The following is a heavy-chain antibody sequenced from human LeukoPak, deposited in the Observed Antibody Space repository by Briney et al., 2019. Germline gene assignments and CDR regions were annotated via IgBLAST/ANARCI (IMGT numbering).Heavy chain of an antibody. CDR1: GYSISSGYY. V-gene: IGHV4-38-2*01. Sequence: SETLSLTCAVSGYSISSGYYWGWIRQPPGKGLEWIGSIYHSGSTYYNPSLKSRVTISVDTSKNQFSLKLSSVTATDTAVYYCARLYSGVTRPFDYWGQGTLVTVSS. CDR3: ARLYSGVTRPFDY. D-gene: IGHD4-23*01. CDR2: IYHSGST. J-gene: IGHJ4*02.